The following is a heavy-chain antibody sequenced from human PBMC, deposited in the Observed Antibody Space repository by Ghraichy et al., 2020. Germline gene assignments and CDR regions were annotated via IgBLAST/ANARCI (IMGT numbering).Heavy chain of an antibody. J-gene: IGHJ5*02. CDR3: ARDVTSPIAENWFDP. CDR2: INSDGSST. V-gene: IGHV3-74*01. Sequence: GGSLRLSCAASGITFSSYWMHWVRQAPGKGLVWVSRINSDGSSTNYADSVKGRFTISRDNAKNTLYLQMNSLRADDTAVYYCARDVTSPIAENWFDPWGQGTLVTVSS. D-gene: IGHD2-2*01. CDR1: GITFSSYW.